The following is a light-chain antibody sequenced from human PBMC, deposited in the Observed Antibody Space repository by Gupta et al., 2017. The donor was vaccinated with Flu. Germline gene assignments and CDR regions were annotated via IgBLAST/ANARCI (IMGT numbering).Light chain of an antibody. CDR3: SCWDTAANRQV. CDR1: GCDFGKNY. Sequence: TTSFTATGCDFGKNYFVFYQQQSRPTPSLLVWEDVKRRSAVPARFSGANSAATAALTIICGQVEDEADYYCSCWDTAANRQVFGGGTKLTVL. V-gene: IGLV1-47*01. CDR2: EDV. J-gene: IGLJ2*01.